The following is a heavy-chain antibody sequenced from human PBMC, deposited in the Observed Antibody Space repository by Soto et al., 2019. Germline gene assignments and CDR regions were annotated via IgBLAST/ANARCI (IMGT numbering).Heavy chain of an antibody. Sequence: QVQLVQSGAEVKKPGSAVNVSCKASGGSFRNFVISWVRQAPGQGLEWMGGIIPNSGTTNYAQKFQGKVTITADESTSTAYMELSGLTSEDTSLYYCARDLGGEATIRFWGQGTLVTVSS. J-gene: IGHJ4*02. V-gene: IGHV1-69*01. D-gene: IGHD3-16*01. CDR2: IIPNSGTT. CDR1: GGSFRNFV. CDR3: ARDLGGEATIRF.